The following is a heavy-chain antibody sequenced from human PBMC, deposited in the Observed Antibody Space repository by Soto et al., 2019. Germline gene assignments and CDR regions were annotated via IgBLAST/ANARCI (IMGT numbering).Heavy chain of an antibody. Sequence: GGSLRLSCAASGFTFDDYAMHWVRQAPGKGLEWVSGISWNSGSIGYADSVKGRFTISRDNAKNSLYLQMNSLRAEDTALYYCAKDWGLGPKGGFDYWGQGTLVTVSS. CDR2: ISWNSGSI. CDR1: GFTFDDYA. J-gene: IGHJ4*02. V-gene: IGHV3-9*01. CDR3: AKDWGLGPKGGFDY. D-gene: IGHD3-16*01.